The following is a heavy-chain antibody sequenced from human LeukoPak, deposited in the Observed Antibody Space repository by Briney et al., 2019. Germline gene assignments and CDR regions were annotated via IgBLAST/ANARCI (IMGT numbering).Heavy chain of an antibody. Sequence: GGSLRLSCAASGFTFSSYAMSWVRQAPGKGLEWVSAISGSGGSTYYADSVKGRFTISRDNSKNTLYLQMSSLTADDTAVYYCAKTTVGYSSGRYPGWPADCWGQGTLVTVSS. CDR1: GFTFSSYA. CDR3: AKTTVGYSSGRYPGWPADC. V-gene: IGHV3-23*01. D-gene: IGHD6-19*01. J-gene: IGHJ4*02. CDR2: ISGSGGST.